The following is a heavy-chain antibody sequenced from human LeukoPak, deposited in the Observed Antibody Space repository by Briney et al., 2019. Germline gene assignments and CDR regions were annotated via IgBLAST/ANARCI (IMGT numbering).Heavy chain of an antibody. J-gene: IGHJ5*02. CDR3: ARDLRVVPAATNWFDP. CDR1: GGSFSGYY. V-gene: IGHV4-34*01. CDR2: INHSGST. D-gene: IGHD2-2*01. Sequence: SETLSLTCAVYGGSFSGYYWSWIRQPPGKGLEWIGEINHSGSTNYNPSLKSRVTISVDKSKNQFSLKLSSVTAADTAVYYCARDLRVVPAATNWFDPWGQGTLVTVSS.